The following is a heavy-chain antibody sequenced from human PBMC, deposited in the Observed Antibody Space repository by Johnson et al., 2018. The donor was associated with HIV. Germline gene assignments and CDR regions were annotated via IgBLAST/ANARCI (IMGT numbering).Heavy chain of an antibody. J-gene: IGHJ3*02. CDR2: IYSGGRT. Sequence: MQLVESGGGLVQPGGSLRLSCASGFTVSTNYMSWVRQAPGKGLEWVSVIYSGGRTYYVDSVKGRFTSSRDNSKNTLYLQMNSLRTEDTAMYYCAKGQSSGYPKDAFDIWGRGTIVTISS. CDR3: AKGQSSGYPKDAFDI. D-gene: IGHD3-22*01. V-gene: IGHV3-66*02. CDR1: GFTVSTNY.